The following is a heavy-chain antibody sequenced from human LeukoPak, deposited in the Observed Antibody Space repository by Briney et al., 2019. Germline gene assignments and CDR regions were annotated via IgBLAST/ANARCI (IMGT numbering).Heavy chain of an antibody. D-gene: IGHD6-13*01. CDR3: ARGGSSWSGYFQH. J-gene: IGHJ1*01. V-gene: IGHV3-74*01. Sequence: PGGSLRLSCAASGFTFSSYEMNWVRQAPGKGLVWVSRINSDGSSTTYADSVKGRFTISRDNAKNTLYLQMNSLRAEDTAVYYCARGGSSWSGYFQHWGQGTLVTVSS. CDR2: INSDGSST. CDR1: GFTFSSYE.